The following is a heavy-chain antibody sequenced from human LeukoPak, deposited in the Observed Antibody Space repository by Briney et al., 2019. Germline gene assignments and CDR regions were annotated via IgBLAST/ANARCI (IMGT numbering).Heavy chain of an antibody. D-gene: IGHD5-18*01. CDR3: ARVKTAMVDDAFDI. Sequence: TGVSLRLSCAASGFTVSSNYMSWVRQAPGKGLEWVSVIYSGGSTYYADSVKGRFTISRDNSKNTLYLQTNSLRAEDTAVYYCARVKTAMVDDAFDIWGQGTMVTVSS. CDR2: IYSGGST. V-gene: IGHV3-53*01. J-gene: IGHJ3*02. CDR1: GFTVSSNY.